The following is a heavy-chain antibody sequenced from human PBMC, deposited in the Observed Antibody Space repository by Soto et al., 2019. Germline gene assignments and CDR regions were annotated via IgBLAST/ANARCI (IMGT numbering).Heavy chain of an antibody. V-gene: IGHV1-69*13. CDR3: ARDTPSLGSGSYSDY. J-gene: IGHJ4*02. CDR1: GGTFSSYA. D-gene: IGHD1-26*01. CDR2: INPFSGTT. Sequence: SVKVSCKASGGTFSSYAISWVRQAPGQGLEWMGGINPFSGTTKYARRFQGKVTITADESTSTAYMELSSLRSEDTAVYYCARDTPSLGSGSYSDYWGQGTLVTVSS.